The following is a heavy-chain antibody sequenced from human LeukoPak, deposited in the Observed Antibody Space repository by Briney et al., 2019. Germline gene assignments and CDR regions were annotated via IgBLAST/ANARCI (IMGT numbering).Heavy chain of an antibody. J-gene: IGHJ4*02. CDR2: ISAYNGNT. CDR1: GYXFTSYG. Sequence: GSVKVSCNASGYXFTSYGISWVRQAPGQGLEWMGWISAYNGNTNYAQKLQGRVTMTTDTSTSTAYMELRSLRSDDTAVYYCARDGGMTGYYRFDYWGQGTLVTVSS. CDR3: ARDGGMTGYYRFDY. D-gene: IGHD3-9*01. V-gene: IGHV1-18*01.